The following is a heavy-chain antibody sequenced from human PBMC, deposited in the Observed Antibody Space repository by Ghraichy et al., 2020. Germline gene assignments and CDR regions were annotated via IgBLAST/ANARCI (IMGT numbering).Heavy chain of an antibody. V-gene: IGHV1-18*04. CDR2: ISAYNGNT. CDR1: GYTFTSYG. CDR3: ARVRYCSSTSCYLLYNWFDP. D-gene: IGHD2-2*01. Sequence: ASVKVSCKASGYTFTSYGISWVRQAPGQGLEWMGWISAYNGNTNYAQKLQGRVTMTTDTSTSTAYMELRSLRSDDTAVYYCARVRYCSSTSCYLLYNWFDPWGQGTLVTVSA. J-gene: IGHJ5*02.